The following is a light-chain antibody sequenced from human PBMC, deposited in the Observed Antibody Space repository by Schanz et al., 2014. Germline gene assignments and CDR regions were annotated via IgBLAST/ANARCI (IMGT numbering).Light chain of an antibody. CDR3: QQYNSPTWT. V-gene: IGKV1-39*01. CDR2: AAS. J-gene: IGKJ1*01. CDR1: QNINTY. Sequence: DIQMTQSPSSLSASVGDRVTMTCRASQNINTYLNWYQQKPGKAPKVLIFAASTLQSGVPPRFSGSGSGTDFTLTISSLQPEDFATYYCQQYNSPTWTFGQGTKVEIK.